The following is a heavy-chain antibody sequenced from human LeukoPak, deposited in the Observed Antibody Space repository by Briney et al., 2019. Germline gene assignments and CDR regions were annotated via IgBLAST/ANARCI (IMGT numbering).Heavy chain of an antibody. V-gene: IGHV1-69*04. CDR3: ARDHTYMAVAGRVPGYFDL. D-gene: IGHD6-19*01. J-gene: IGHJ2*01. CDR2: IIPILGIA. CDR1: GLTFSSYA. Sequence: GGSLRLSCAASGLTFSSYAISWVRQAPGQGLEWMGRIIPILGIANYAQKFQGRVAITADKSTSTAYMELSSLRSEDTAVYYCARDHTYMAVAGRVPGYFDLWGRGTLVTVSS.